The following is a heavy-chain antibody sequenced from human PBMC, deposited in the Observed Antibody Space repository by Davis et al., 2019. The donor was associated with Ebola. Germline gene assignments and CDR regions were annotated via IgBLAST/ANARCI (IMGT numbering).Heavy chain of an antibody. V-gene: IGHV4-61*01. CDR3: ARVGRFLGEGGWLRLRYYGMDV. D-gene: IGHD5-12*01. CDR2: IYYSGST. Sequence: MPSETLSLTCTVSGGSVSRSSDFWSWIRQSPGRGLEWIGYIYYSGSTNYNPSLKSRATISVDTSKNQFSLKLSSVTAADTAVYYCARVGRFLGEGGWLRLRYYGMDVWGKGTTVTVSS. CDR1: GGSVSRSSDF. J-gene: IGHJ6*04.